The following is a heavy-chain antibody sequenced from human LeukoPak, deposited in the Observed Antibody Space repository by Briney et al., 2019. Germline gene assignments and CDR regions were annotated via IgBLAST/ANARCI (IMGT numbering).Heavy chain of an antibody. CDR2: ISYDGSNK. Sequence: GGSLRLSCAASGFTFSSYEMNWVRQAPGKGLEWVAVISYDGSNKYYADSVKGRFTISRDNSKNTLYLQMNSLRAEDTAVYYCAKKYCGGDCYLDGFDYWGQGTLVTVSS. J-gene: IGHJ4*02. D-gene: IGHD2-21*02. V-gene: IGHV3-30*18. CDR1: GFTFSSYE. CDR3: AKKYCGGDCYLDGFDY.